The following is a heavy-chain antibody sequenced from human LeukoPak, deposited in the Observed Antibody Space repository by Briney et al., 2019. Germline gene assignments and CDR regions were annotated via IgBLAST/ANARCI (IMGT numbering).Heavy chain of an antibody. J-gene: IGHJ4*02. CDR1: GFTFNKYA. CDR3: AKQTRRTFDY. Sequence: PGGSLRLSCAASGFTFNKYAMSWVRRAPGKGLEWVSAISASGGNTYYTDSVKGRFTISRDNSKNTLYLQMNSLRAEDTAVYYCAKQTRRTFDYWGQGTLVTVSS. V-gene: IGHV3-23*01. CDR2: ISASGGNT.